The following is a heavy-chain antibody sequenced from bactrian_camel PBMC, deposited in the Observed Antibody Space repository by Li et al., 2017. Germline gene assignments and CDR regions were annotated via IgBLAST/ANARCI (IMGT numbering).Heavy chain of an antibody. D-gene: IGHD1*01. V-gene: IGHV3S40*01. J-gene: IGHJ4*01. Sequence: QLVESGGGLVQPGGSLRLSCAVSGLSFRVYDMTWVRQAPGKGLEWVSAINSDGDHTYIADSVKGRFTMSRDNAKNTLYLQLNSLNTEDTAMYYCARDVYDFGREYDYWGQGTQVTVS. CDR3: ARDVYDFGREYDY. CDR2: INSDGDHT. CDR1: GLSFRVYD.